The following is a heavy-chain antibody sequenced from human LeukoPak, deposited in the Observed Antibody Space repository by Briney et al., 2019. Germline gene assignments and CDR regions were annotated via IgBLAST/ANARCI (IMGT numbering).Heavy chain of an antibody. CDR2: ISGSGGST. Sequence: GGSLRLSCAASGFIFTSYIMSWVRQAPGQGLEWIAAISGSGGSTYCADSVKGRFTISRDNSKNTLYLQMNSLRAEDTAVYYCAKLYNDYGDENFDYWGQGTLVTVSS. J-gene: IGHJ4*02. D-gene: IGHD4-17*01. CDR1: GFIFTSYI. CDR3: AKLYNDYGDENFDY. V-gene: IGHV3-23*01.